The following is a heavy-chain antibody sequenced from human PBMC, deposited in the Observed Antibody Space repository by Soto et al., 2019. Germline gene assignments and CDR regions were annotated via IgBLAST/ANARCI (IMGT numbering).Heavy chain of an antibody. CDR1: GVTFSIYG. CDR3: AKGVGYCTNGVCSPSYYFDY. V-gene: IGHV3-30*02. Sequence: GGSLRLSCAASGVTFSIYGMHWVRQAPGKGLEWVASIWYDGSVQYYADSVKGRFTISRDNFQNTLHLQMNSLRAEDTAVYYCAKGVGYCTNGVCSPSYYFDYWGRGTLVTVSS. CDR2: IWYDGSVQ. J-gene: IGHJ4*02. D-gene: IGHD2-8*01.